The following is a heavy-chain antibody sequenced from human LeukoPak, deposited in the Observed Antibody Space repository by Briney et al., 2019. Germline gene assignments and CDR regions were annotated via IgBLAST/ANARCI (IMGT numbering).Heavy chain of an antibody. D-gene: IGHD1-7*01. J-gene: IGHJ4*02. CDR3: ARGHLRTGTREFDY. Sequence: SETLSLTCAVYGGSFNDYFWSWIRQPPGKGLEWIGEINHSGSTKYTASLKSRVAISVDTSKNQFSLKLKSVTAADTAVYFCARGHLRTGTREFDYWGQGTLVTASS. V-gene: IGHV4-34*01. CDR1: GGSFNDYF. CDR2: INHSGST.